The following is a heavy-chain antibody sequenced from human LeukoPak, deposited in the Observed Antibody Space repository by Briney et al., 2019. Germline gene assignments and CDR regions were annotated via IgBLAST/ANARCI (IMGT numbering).Heavy chain of an antibody. J-gene: IGHJ4*02. CDR2: ISGSGGST. Sequence: PGGSLRLSCAASGFTFSSYAMSWVRQAPGKGLEWVSAISGSGGSTYYADSVKGRFTISRDNSKNTLYLQMNSLRAEDTAVYYCAKHRNYGDYVNLDYWGQGTLVTVSS. D-gene: IGHD4-17*01. V-gene: IGHV3-23*01. CDR1: GFTFSSYA. CDR3: AKHRNYGDYVNLDY.